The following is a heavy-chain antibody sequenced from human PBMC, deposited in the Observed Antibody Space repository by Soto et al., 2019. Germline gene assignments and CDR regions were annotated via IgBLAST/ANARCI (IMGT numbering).Heavy chain of an antibody. CDR2: ISGYNGNA. D-gene: IGHD6-19*01. CDR1: GYTFTTYG. Sequence: QVQLVQSGAEVKKPGASVKVSCKASGYTFTTYGISWVRQAPGQGLEWMGWISGYNGNANYAQKFQDRVTMTTDTSTSTAYMELRSLRSDDTAVYYCAKGGSGWLVNWFDPWGQGTLVTVSS. V-gene: IGHV1-18*01. J-gene: IGHJ5*02. CDR3: AKGGSGWLVNWFDP.